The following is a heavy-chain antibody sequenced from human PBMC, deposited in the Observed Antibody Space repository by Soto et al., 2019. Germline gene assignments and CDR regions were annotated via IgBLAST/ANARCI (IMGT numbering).Heavy chain of an antibody. Sequence: PGGSLRRSWAASGFTFSSYAMHGVREAPGKGLEWVAVISYDGSNKYYADSVNGRFTISRDNSKNTLYLQMNSLRAEDTAVYYCARTVTPSPYYYYGMDVWGQGTTVTVSS. V-gene: IGHV3-30-3*01. CDR1: GFTFSSYA. J-gene: IGHJ6*02. CDR2: ISYDGSNK. CDR3: ARTVTPSPYYYYGMDV. D-gene: IGHD4-4*01.